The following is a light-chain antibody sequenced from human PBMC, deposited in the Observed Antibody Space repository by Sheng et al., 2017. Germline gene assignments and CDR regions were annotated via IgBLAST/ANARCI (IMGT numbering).Light chain of an antibody. CDR2: DDT. CDR1: NIGSKS. Sequence: SYVLTXPPSVSVAPGQTARITCAGNNIGSKSVHWYQQRPGQAPVLVVLDDTDRPSGIPDRFSGSNSGHTASLTITRVEAGDEGDYFCQVWDNSSDHPGVFGGGTKLAVL. CDR3: QVWDNSSDHPGV. V-gene: IGLV3-21*02. J-gene: IGLJ2*01.